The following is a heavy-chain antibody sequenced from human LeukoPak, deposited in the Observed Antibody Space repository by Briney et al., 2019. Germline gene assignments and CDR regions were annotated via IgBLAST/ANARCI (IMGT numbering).Heavy chain of an antibody. CDR1: GYTFTSYY. D-gene: IGHD3-22*01. CDR3: ARDRRYYYDSSGYIGPFDY. V-gene: IGHV1-46*01. J-gene: IGHJ4*02. Sequence: EASVKDSCQASGYTFTSYYMHWVRQAPGQGLEWMGIINPSGGSTSYAQKFQGRVTMTRDTSTSTVYMELSSLRSEDTAVYYCARDRRYYYDSSGYIGPFDYWGQGTLVTVSS. CDR2: INPSGGST.